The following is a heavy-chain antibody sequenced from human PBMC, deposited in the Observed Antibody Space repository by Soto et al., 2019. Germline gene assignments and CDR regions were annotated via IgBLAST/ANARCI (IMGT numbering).Heavy chain of an antibody. CDR3: ARGGGYDYYYMDV. Sequence: SETLSLTCTVSGGSIRTNYWSWIRQPPGKGLEWIGWIGYIYYSGSTDYNPSLRSRVTISVDTSKNQFSLKLSSVTAADTAVYYCARGGGYDYYYMDVWGKGTTVTVSS. D-gene: IGHD2-15*01. V-gene: IGHV4-59*01. CDR2: IYYSGST. CDR1: GGSIRTNY. J-gene: IGHJ6*03.